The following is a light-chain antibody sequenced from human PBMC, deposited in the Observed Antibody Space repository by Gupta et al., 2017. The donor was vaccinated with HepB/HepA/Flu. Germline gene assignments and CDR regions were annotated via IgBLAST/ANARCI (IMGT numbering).Light chain of an antibody. CDR3: CSYAGSFYV. CDR2: GVT. V-gene: IGLV2-11*01. Sequence: QSALTQPRSVSGSPGQSVTISCTGSSSDVGGLNYVSWYQQLPGKAPKLMIYGVTKRPSGVPDRFSGSKSGNTASLTISGLQAEDEADYYCCSYAGSFYVFGSGTKVTVL. J-gene: IGLJ1*01. CDR1: SSDVGGLNY.